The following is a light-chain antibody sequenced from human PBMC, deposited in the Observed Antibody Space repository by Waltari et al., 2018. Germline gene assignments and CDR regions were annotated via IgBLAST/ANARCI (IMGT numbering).Light chain of an antibody. CDR2: DIN. Sequence: QSALTQPRSVSGSPGQSVTISCTGTSSDVGANNFFSWYQHHPDKAPKLIIYDINKRPSGFPDRFSGSKSGTAASLAITGLQAEDEADYYCQSYDSSLSGSRVFGGGTKLTVL. J-gene: IGLJ2*01. CDR1: SSDVGANNF. V-gene: IGLV2-11*01. CDR3: QSYDSSLSGSRV.